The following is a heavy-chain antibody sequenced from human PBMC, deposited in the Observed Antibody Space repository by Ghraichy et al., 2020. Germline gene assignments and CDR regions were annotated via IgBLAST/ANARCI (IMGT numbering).Heavy chain of an antibody. Sequence: SQTLSLTCSVSGVSLNNYESYWNWIRLSPGKGLEWIGFAYYTGSTFYNPSLASRLTISLDTSKNQFFLNLSSVTAADSAVYYCAKMIAGSGWPGHYLTVWGRGTTDTVS. J-gene: IGHJ6*03. D-gene: IGHD6-19*01. CDR2: AYYTGST. CDR1: GVSLNNYESY. CDR3: AKMIAGSGWPGHYLTV. V-gene: IGHV4-30-4*01.